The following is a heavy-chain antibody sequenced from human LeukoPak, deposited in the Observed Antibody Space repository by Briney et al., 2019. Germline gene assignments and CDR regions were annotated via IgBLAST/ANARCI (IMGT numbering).Heavy chain of an antibody. D-gene: IGHD2-8*01. CDR1: GGSISSSSYY. CDR3: ARHAPYAVHRPRIGYLDY. J-gene: IGHJ4*02. V-gene: IGHV4-39*01. CDR2: IYYSGST. Sequence: PSETLSLTCTVSGGSISSSSYYWGWIRQPPGKGLEWIGSIYYSGSTYYNPSLKSRVTISVDTSKNQFSLKLSSVTAADTAVYYCARHAPYAVHRPRIGYLDYWGQGTLVTVSS.